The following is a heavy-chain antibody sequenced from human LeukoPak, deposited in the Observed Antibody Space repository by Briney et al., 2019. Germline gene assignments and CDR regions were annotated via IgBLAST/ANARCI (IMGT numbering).Heavy chain of an antibody. CDR1: QFKFNNYG. Sequence: GGSLRLSCATSQFKFNNYGMTWVRQAPGKGLEWVSSITGSGGRTQYADSVQGRFTISRDNSKNTLYLQMNSLRAEDTAVYYCAKARYSSSWYYLDYWGQGTLVTVSS. CDR3: AKARYSSSWYYLDY. V-gene: IGHV3-23*01. D-gene: IGHD6-13*01. J-gene: IGHJ4*02. CDR2: ITGSGGRT.